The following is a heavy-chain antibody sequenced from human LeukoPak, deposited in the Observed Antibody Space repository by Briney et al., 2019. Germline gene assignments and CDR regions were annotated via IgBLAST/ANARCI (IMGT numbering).Heavy chain of an antibody. CDR2: INPSGGST. J-gene: IGHJ6*03. CDR3: ARSSGRSPNRDYMDV. V-gene: IGHV1-46*01. CDR1: GYTFTSYY. Sequence: GASVKVSCKASGYTFTSYYMHWVRQAPGQGLEWMGIINPSGGSTSYAQKFQGRVTMARDTSTSTVYMELSSLRSEDTAVYYCARSSGRSPNRDYMDVWGKGTTVTISS. D-gene: IGHD1-14*01.